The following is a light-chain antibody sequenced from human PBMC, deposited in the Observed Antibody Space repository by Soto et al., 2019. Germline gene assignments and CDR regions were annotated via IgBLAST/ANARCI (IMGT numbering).Light chain of an antibody. J-gene: IGLJ1*01. Sequence: QSALAQPASVSGSPGQSITISCTGTSSDVGRYNYVSWYQQHPGKAPKLTIYDVSNRPSGVSSRFSGSKSGNTASLTISGLQAEDEADYYCSSFTSSSTYVFGTGTKVTVL. CDR1: SSDVGRYNY. V-gene: IGLV2-14*01. CDR3: SSFTSSSTYV. CDR2: DVS.